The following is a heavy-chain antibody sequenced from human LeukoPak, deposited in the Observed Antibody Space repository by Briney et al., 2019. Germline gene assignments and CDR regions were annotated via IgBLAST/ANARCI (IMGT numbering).Heavy chain of an antibody. CDR3: TRDRVYFDWLLTYLLDNWFDP. CDR1: GFTFGDYA. Sequence: GGSLRLSCTASGFTFGDYAMSWFRQAPGKGLEWVGFIRSKAYGGTTEYAASVKGRFTISRDDSKSIAYLQMNSLKTEDTAVYYCTRDRVYFDWLLTYLLDNWFDPWGQGTLDTVSS. V-gene: IGHV3-49*03. CDR2: IRSKAYGGTT. J-gene: IGHJ5*02. D-gene: IGHD3-9*01.